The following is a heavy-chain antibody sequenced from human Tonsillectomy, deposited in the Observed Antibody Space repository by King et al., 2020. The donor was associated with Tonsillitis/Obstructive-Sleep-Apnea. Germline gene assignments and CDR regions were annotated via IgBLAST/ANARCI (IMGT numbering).Heavy chain of an antibody. CDR3: ARGDDIVVVPAAIGYYYGMDV. D-gene: IGHD2-2*02. Sequence: VQLVESGAEVKKPGASVKVSCKASGYTFTSYYMHWVRQAPGQGLEWMGIINPSSGSTSYAQKFQGRVTMTRDTSTSTVYMELSSLRSEDTAVYYCARGDDIVVVPAAIGYYYGMDVWGQGTTVTVSS. CDR1: GYTFTSYY. CDR2: INPSSGST. J-gene: IGHJ6*02. V-gene: IGHV1-46*01.